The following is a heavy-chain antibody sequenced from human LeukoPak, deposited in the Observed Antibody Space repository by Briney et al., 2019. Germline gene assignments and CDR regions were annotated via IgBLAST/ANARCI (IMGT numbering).Heavy chain of an antibody. CDR3: ASLRDYYDSSGYPASDAFDI. Sequence: SETLSLTCTVSGGSVSSYYWSWIRQPPGEGLEWIGYIYYSGSTNYNPSLKSRVTISVDTSKNQFSLKLSSVTAADTAVYYCASLRDYYDSSGYPASDAFDIWGQGTMVTVSS. CDR1: GGSVSSYY. J-gene: IGHJ3*02. D-gene: IGHD3-22*01. CDR2: IYYSGST. V-gene: IGHV4-59*08.